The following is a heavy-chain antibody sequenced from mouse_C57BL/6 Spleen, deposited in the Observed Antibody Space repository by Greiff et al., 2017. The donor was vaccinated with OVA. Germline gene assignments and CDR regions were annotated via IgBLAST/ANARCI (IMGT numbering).Heavy chain of an antibody. V-gene: IGHV5-6*01. D-gene: IGHD4-1*01. CDR2: ISSGGSYT. Sequence: EVQRVESGGDLVKPGGSLKLSCAASGFTFSSYGMSWVRQTPDKRLEWVATISSGGSYTYYPDSVKGRFTISRDNAKNTLYLQMSSLKSEDTAMYYCARHAGTRFAYWGQGTLVTVSA. CDR1: GFTFSSYG. J-gene: IGHJ3*01. CDR3: ARHAGTRFAY.